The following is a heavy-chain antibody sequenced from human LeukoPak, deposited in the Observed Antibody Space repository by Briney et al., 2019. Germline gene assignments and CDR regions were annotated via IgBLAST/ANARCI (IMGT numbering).Heavy chain of an antibody. V-gene: IGHV4-39*01. CDR2: VYYGRTT. CDR3: VRHDGRGGATMGAFDS. CDR1: AASFISSSHH. J-gene: IGHJ5*01. D-gene: IGHD5-12*01. Sequence: SETLSLTCTVSAASFISSSHHWGWIRQSPGKGLEWIGTVYYGRTTYYNPSLDSRVTISLDTSANHFSLQLNSVTAADTAVYYCVRHDGRGGATMGAFDSWGQGSLVTVSS.